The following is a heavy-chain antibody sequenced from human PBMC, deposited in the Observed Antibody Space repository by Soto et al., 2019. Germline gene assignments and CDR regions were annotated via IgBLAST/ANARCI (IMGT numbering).Heavy chain of an antibody. CDR2: INHSGST. D-gene: IGHD5-12*01. CDR1: GGSFSGYY. J-gene: IGHJ4*02. V-gene: IGHV4-34*01. CDR3: ARTRPDGSTDY. Sequence: QVQLQQWGAGLLKPSETLSLTCAVYGGSFSGYYWSWIRHPPGKGLEWIGEINHSGSTNYNPSLKSRVTISVDTSKNQFSLKLSSVTAADTAVYYCARTRPDGSTDYWGQGTLVTVSS.